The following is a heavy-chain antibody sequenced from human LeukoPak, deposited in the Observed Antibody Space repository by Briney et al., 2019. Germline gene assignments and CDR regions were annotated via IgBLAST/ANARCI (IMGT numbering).Heavy chain of an antibody. CDR2: IGARGDVT. J-gene: IGHJ4*02. V-gene: IGHV3-23*01. CDR1: GFAFSGCA. CDR3: AKVHYTASFPGSFPGRNYFDP. D-gene: IGHD1-26*01. Sequence: GGSLRLSCTVSGFAFSGCAMSWVRQAPGKGPEWVSSIGARGDVTYSADSVKGRFTISRDNSKRTLFLQMNSLRAEDTAVYYCAKVHYTASFPGSFPGRNYFDPWGQGSLVTVSS.